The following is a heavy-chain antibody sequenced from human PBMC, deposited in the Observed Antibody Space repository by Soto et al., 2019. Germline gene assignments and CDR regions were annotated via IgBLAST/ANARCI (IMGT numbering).Heavy chain of an antibody. V-gene: IGHV6-1*01. CDR1: GDSVSSNSAM. CDR2: TYYRSKWYI. Sequence: SQTLSPTCAISGDSVSSNSAMWHWIRQSPSRGLEWLGRTYYRSKWYIAYAVSVKTRVSINPDTSKNQFSLQLRSVTPGDTAVYFGARMMDSTRWYSLDYWGQGTLLTVSS. J-gene: IGHJ4*02. D-gene: IGHD6-19*01. CDR3: ARMMDSTRWYSLDY.